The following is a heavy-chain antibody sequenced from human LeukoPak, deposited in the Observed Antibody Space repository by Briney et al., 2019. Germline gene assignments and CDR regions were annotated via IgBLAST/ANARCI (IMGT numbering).Heavy chain of an antibody. CDR2: INPNNGGT. Sequence: GASVKVSCKASGYTFTGYYIHWVRQAPGQGLEGMGWINPNNGGTNYAQKFQGRVTTTRDTSISTAYRELNRLTSDATAVYYCARDKYTGYETFDYWGQGTPVTVSS. V-gene: IGHV1-2*02. J-gene: IGHJ4*02. CDR3: ARDKYTGYETFDY. D-gene: IGHD5-12*01. CDR1: GYTFTGYY.